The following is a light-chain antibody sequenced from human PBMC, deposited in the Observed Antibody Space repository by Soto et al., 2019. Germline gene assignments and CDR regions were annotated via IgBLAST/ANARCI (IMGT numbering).Light chain of an antibody. J-gene: IGKJ5*01. CDR1: QTIGDND. CDR2: GAS. Sequence: EIVLTQSPDTLSLSPVERGSLSFMASQTIGDNDLAWYPQKPGQAPRLLIYGASTRATGIPARFSGSGSGTDLTLTIRSLEPEDFAVYYCQQRSNWPPITCGQGTRREIK. V-gene: IGKV3-11*01. CDR3: QQRSNWPPIT.